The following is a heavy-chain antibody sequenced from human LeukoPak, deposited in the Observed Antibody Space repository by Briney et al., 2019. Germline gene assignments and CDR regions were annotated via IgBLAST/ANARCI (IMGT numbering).Heavy chain of an antibody. Sequence: SGPTLVEPTQTLTLTCTFSGFSLSTSGVGVGWIRQPPGKALEWLALIYWDDDKRYSPSLKSRLTITKDASKNQVVLTMTNMDPVDTATYYCARTYSSGWYDYWGQGTLVTVSS. V-gene: IGHV2-5*02. J-gene: IGHJ4*02. CDR1: GFSLSTSGVG. CDR3: ARTYSSGWYDY. D-gene: IGHD6-19*01. CDR2: IYWDDDK.